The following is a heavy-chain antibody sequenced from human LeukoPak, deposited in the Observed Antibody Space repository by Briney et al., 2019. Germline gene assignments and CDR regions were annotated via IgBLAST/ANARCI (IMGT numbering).Heavy chain of an antibody. CDR3: ARVGLVTMVRGVPYYFDY. Sequence: PSETLSLTCTVSGGSISSYYWSWIRQPPGKGLEWIGYIYYSGSTNYNPSLKSRVTISVDTSKNQFSLKLSSVTAADTAVYYCARVGLVTMVRGVPYYFDYWGQGTLVTVSS. J-gene: IGHJ4*02. CDR2: IYYSGST. CDR1: GGSISSYY. D-gene: IGHD3-10*01. V-gene: IGHV4-59*01.